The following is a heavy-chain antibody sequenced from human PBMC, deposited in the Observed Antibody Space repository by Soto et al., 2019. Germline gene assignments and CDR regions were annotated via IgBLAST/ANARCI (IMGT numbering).Heavy chain of an antibody. CDR3: ARHDTIFGVVTSMDV. D-gene: IGHD3-3*01. J-gene: IGHJ6*03. CDR1: GGSIRSSSYY. V-gene: IGHV4-39*01. CDR2: IYYSGST. Sequence: QLQLQESGPGLVKPSETLSLTCTVSGGSIRSSSYYWGWIRQPPGKGLEWIGSIYYSGSTYYNPSLKSRVTITVDTSKNQFSLKLSSVTAADTAVYYCARHDTIFGVVTSMDVWGKGTTVTVSS.